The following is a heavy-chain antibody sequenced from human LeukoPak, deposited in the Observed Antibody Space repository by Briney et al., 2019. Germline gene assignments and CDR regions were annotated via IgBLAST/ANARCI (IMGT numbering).Heavy chain of an antibody. D-gene: IGHD2-2*01. Sequence: RGSLRLSCAASGFTFSSSAMSWVRQAPGRGLEWVSSITDSGDGTYYADSVKGRFTISRDNSKNTLYLQMNSLRAEDTAVYYCARLIGYCSSTNCPDYWGQGTLVTVSS. CDR2: ITDSGDGT. J-gene: IGHJ4*02. CDR1: GFTFSSSA. V-gene: IGHV3-23*01. CDR3: ARLIGYCSSTNCPDY.